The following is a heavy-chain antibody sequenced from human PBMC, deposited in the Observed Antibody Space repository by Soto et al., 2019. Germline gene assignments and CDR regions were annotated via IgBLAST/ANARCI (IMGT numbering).Heavy chain of an antibody. CDR2: IIPIFGTA. J-gene: IGHJ3*02. Sequence: GASVKVSCKASGGTFSSYAISWVRQAPGQGLEWMGGIIPIFGTANYAQKFQGRVTITADESTSTAYMELSSLRSEDTAVYYCARDRGGAAAAPVGHAFDIWGQGTMVTVS. CDR3: ARDRGGAAAAPVGHAFDI. D-gene: IGHD6-13*01. CDR1: GGTFSSYA. V-gene: IGHV1-69*13.